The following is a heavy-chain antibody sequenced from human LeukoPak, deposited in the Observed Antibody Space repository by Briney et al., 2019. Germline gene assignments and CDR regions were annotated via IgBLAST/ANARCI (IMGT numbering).Heavy chain of an antibody. Sequence: PSETLSLTCAVYGGSFSGYYWSWIRQPPGKGLEWIGEINHSGSTNYNPSLKSRVTISVDTSKNQFSLKLSSVTAADTAVYYCARGGLTSIKARGFDPWGQGTLVTVSS. V-gene: IGHV4-34*01. CDR3: ARGGLTSIKARGFDP. J-gene: IGHJ5*02. D-gene: IGHD6-6*01. CDR2: INHSGST. CDR1: GGSFSGYY.